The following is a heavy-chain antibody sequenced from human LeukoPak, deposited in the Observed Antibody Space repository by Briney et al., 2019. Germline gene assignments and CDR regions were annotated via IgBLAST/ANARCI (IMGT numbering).Heavy chain of an antibody. CDR3: AKDHLCSTSCSRGFDY. J-gene: IGHJ4*02. D-gene: IGHD2-2*01. Sequence: GGSLRLSCAASGFTFSNAWMSWVRQAPGKGLEWVSAISGSGGSTYYADSVKGRFTISRDNSKNTLYLQMNSLRAEDTAVYYCAKDHLCSTSCSRGFDYWGQGTLVTVSS. V-gene: IGHV3-23*01. CDR1: GFTFSNAW. CDR2: ISGSGGST.